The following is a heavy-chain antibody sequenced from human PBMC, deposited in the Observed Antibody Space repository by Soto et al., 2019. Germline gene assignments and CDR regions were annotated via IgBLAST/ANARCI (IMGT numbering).Heavy chain of an antibody. Sequence: QVQLVQSGAEVKKPGASVKVSCKASGYTFTSYDINWVRQATGQGLEWMGWMNPNSGNTGYAQKFQGRVTMTRNTSISTAYMELSSLRSEDTAVYYCAKDYSNYVNYYYYGMDVWGQGTTVTVSS. V-gene: IGHV1-8*01. J-gene: IGHJ6*02. CDR3: AKDYSNYVNYYYYGMDV. CDR1: GYTFTSYD. CDR2: MNPNSGNT. D-gene: IGHD4-4*01.